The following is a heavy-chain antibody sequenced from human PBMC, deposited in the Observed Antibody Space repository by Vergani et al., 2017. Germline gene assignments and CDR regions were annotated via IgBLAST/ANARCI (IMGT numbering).Heavy chain of an antibody. D-gene: IGHD5-12*01. CDR1: GDSIRSGVYY. J-gene: IGHJ4*02. Sequence: QVQLQESGPGLVKPSQTLSLTCTVSGDSIRSGVYYWGWIRQHPGQGLEWIGYIYHTGTTYYNPSLKSRVTISVDTSKNDFSLKVTSVTAADTAVYYCTRQPQEGASGPPSVPTWGQGISVIVSS. CDR2: IYHTGTT. CDR3: TRQPQEGASGPPSVPT. V-gene: IGHV4-30-4*08.